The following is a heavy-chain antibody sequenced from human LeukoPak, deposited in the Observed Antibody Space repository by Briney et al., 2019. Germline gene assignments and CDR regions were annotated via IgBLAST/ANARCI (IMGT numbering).Heavy chain of an antibody. V-gene: IGHV3-21*01. Sequence: GGSLRLSCAASGFTFSSYSMNWVRQAPGKGLEWVSSISSSSSYIYYADSVEGRFTISRDNAKNSLYLRMNSLRAEDTAVYYCARGGVGYSYAYWGQGTLVTVSS. CDR3: ARGGVGYSYAY. D-gene: IGHD5-18*01. CDR2: ISSSSSYI. CDR1: GFTFSSYS. J-gene: IGHJ4*02.